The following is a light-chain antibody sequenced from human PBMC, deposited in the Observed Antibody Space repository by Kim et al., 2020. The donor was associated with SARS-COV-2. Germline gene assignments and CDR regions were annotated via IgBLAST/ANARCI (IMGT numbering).Light chain of an antibody. Sequence: SASVGDRVTITCRASQDIANSLAWYQQKTGTVPKVLIYAASTVQSGVPSRFSGSGSGTEFTLTISSLQPEDFAAYYCQQSFSAPYTFGQGTKLEI. J-gene: IGKJ2*01. CDR3: QQSFSAPYT. V-gene: IGKV1-27*01. CDR2: AAS. CDR1: QDIANS.